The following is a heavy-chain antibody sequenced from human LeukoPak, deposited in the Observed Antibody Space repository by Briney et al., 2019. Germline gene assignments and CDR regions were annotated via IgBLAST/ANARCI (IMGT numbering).Heavy chain of an antibody. V-gene: IGHV4-59*11. CDR2: IFYTGRA. CDR3: ARLGGSYSNSFDL. J-gene: IGHJ3*01. Sequence: SENLSLTCTVSGGSTSGHFWTWIRQPPGKGPECIAYIFYTGRAYYNPSLESRDTISVDTSKNQVSLNLRSVTAADTAVYHCARLGGSYSNSFDLWGQGTMVTVSS. CDR1: GGSTSGHF. D-gene: IGHD2-15*01.